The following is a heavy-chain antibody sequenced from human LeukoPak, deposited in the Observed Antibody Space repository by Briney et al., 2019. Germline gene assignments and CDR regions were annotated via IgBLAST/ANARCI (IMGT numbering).Heavy chain of an antibody. Sequence: PSQTLSLTCAVSGGSISSGGYSWSWIRQPPGKGLEWIGYIYHSGSTYYNPSLKSRVTISVDRSKNQFSLQLSSVTAADTAVYYCARTYGDYIFDYWGQGTLVTVSS. V-gene: IGHV4-30-2*01. J-gene: IGHJ4*02. D-gene: IGHD4-17*01. CDR1: GGSISSGGYS. CDR2: IYHSGST. CDR3: ARTYGDYIFDY.